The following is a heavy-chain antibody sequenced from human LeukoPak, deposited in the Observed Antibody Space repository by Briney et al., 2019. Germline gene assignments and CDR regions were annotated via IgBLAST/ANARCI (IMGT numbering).Heavy chain of an antibody. J-gene: IGHJ4*02. V-gene: IGHV1-69*06. CDR1: GGTFSSYA. CDR3: ARAAWGIAAAVRELDY. D-gene: IGHD6-13*01. Sequence: AASVNLSCKASGGTFSSYAISWVRQAPGQGLEWVGGIIPIFGRANYAQKFQGRVTITADKPTRKAYKQLGSLRSEHTAVCDCARAAWGIAAAVRELDYWGEGSLVTVCS. CDR2: IIPIFGRA.